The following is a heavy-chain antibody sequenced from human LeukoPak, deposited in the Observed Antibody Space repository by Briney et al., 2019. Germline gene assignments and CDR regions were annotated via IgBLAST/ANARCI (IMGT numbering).Heavy chain of an antibody. CDR3: ARGEITMVRGVIHYGMDV. CDR1: GGSVSSGSYY. D-gene: IGHD3-10*01. J-gene: IGHJ6*04. CDR2: IYYSGST. Sequence: SETLSLTCTVSGGSVSSGSYYWSWIRQPPGKGLEWIGYIYYSGSTNYNPPLKSRVTISVDTSKNQFSLKLSSVTAADTAVYYCARGEITMVRGVIHYGMDVWGKGTTVTVSS. V-gene: IGHV4-61*01.